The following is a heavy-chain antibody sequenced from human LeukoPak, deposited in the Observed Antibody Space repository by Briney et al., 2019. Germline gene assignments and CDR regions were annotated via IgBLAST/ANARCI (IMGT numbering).Heavy chain of an antibody. CDR3: ARVVPAAMSFDI. Sequence: SQTLSLTCAISGDSVSSNSAAWNWIRQSPPRGLEWLGRTYYRSKWYNDYAVSVKSRITINPDTSKNQFSLQLNSVTPEDTAVYFCARVVPAAMSFDIWGQGTMVTVSS. CDR1: GDSVSSNSAA. J-gene: IGHJ3*02. D-gene: IGHD2-2*01. V-gene: IGHV6-1*01. CDR2: TYYRSKWYN.